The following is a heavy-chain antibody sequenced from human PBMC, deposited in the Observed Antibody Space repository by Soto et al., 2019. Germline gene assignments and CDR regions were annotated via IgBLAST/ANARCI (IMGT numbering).Heavy chain of an antibody. V-gene: IGHV4-31*03. CDR1: GGSISSGGYY. CDR2: IYYSGST. CDR3: ARASSTRGYGYGYWFDP. D-gene: IGHD5-18*01. J-gene: IGHJ5*02. Sequence: QVQLQESGPGLVKPSQTLSLTCTVSGGSISSGGYYWSWIRQHPGKGLEWIGYIYYSGSTYYNPSLKSRVTITVDKSKTQFSLKLSSVTAADTAVYYCARASSTRGYGYGYWFDPWGQGTLVTVSS.